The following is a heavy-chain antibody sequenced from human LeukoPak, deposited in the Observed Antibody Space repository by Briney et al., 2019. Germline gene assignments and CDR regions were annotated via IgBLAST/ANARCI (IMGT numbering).Heavy chain of an antibody. Sequence: GGSLRLSCAAPGFTFSNYAMSWVRQAPGKGLEWVSAISGSGGSTYYADSVKGRFTISRDNSKNTLYLQMNSLRAEDTAVYYCAKDTMIVSDAFDIWGQGTMVTVSS. CDR1: GFTFSNYA. J-gene: IGHJ3*02. CDR2: ISGSGGST. V-gene: IGHV3-23*01. D-gene: IGHD3-22*01. CDR3: AKDTMIVSDAFDI.